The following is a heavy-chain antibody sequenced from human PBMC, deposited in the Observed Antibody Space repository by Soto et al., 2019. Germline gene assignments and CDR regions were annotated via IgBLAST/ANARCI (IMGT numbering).Heavy chain of an antibody. V-gene: IGHV4-31*03. D-gene: IGHD7-27*01. CDR3: ARVHWEPRSGFDP. CDR1: GGSISSGGYY. Sequence: QVQLQESGPGLVKPSQTLSLTCTVSGGSISSGGYYWSWIRQHPGKGLEWIGYIYYSGSTYYNPSLKIRVSITVDTSKNQFALKLSSVTAADTAVYYGARVHWEPRSGFDPWGKGTLVTVAS. J-gene: IGHJ5*02. CDR2: IYYSGST.